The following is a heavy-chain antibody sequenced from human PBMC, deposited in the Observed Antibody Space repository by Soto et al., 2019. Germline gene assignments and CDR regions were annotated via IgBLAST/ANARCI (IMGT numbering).Heavy chain of an antibody. CDR1: GFTFSSYA. CDR3: AKRGKYFEWLQYFDY. CDR2: ISGSGGST. D-gene: IGHD3-9*01. J-gene: IGHJ4*02. Sequence: GGSLRLSCAASGFTFSSYAVSWVRQAPGKGLEWVSAISGSGGSTYYADSVKGRFTISRDNSKNTLYLQMNSLRAEDTAVYYCAKRGKYFEWLQYFDYWGQGTLVTVSS. V-gene: IGHV3-23*01.